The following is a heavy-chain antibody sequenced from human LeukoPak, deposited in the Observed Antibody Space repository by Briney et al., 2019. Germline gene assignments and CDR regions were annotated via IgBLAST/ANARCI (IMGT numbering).Heavy chain of an antibody. CDR3: TREDY. V-gene: IGHV1-2*02. Sequence: ASVKVSCKASGYTFTGYYIHWVRQTPGQGLEWMGWIHPNSGDTNYAQEFQGRVTMTRDTSISTAYMELTRLRSDDTAVYYCTREDYWGQGTLVTVSS. CDR1: GYTFTGYY. CDR2: IHPNSGDT. J-gene: IGHJ4*02.